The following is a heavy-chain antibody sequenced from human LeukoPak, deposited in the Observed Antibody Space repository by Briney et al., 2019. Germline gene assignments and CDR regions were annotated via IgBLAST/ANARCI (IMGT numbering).Heavy chain of an antibody. CDR3: ARGIIVNSRYFDRLSFSNWFDP. Sequence: SETLSLTCAVYGVSFSGYYWSWIRQPPGKGLEWIGEINHSGSTNYNPSLKSRVTISVDTSKNQFSLKLSSVTAADTAVYYCARGIIVNSRYFDRLSFSNWFDPWGQGTLVTVSS. D-gene: IGHD3-9*01. CDR2: INHSGST. J-gene: IGHJ5*02. CDR1: GVSFSGYY. V-gene: IGHV4-34*01.